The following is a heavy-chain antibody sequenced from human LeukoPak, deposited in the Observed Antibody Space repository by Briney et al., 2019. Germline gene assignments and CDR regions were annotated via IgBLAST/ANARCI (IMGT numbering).Heavy chain of an antibody. CDR3: TTDPDAERAGTTY. CDR1: GFTFSNAW. V-gene: IGHV3-15*01. CDR2: IRSKTDGGTT. D-gene: IGHD1-1*01. J-gene: IGHJ4*02. Sequence: GGSLRLSCAASGFTFSNAWMSWVRQAPGKGPEWVGRIRSKTDGGTTDYAAPVKGRFTISRDDSKNTLYLQMNSLKTEDTAVYYCTTDPDAERAGTTYWGQGTLVTVSS.